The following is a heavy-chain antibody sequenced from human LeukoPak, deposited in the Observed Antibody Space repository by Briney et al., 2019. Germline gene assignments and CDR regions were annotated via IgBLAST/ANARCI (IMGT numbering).Heavy chain of an antibody. V-gene: IGHV4-34*01. CDR1: GGSFSGYY. CDR2: INHSGST. CDR3: AREDCSGGSCYYFDY. Sequence: LSETLSLTCAVYGGSFSGYYWSWIRQPPGKGLEWIGEINHSGSTNYNPSLKSRVTISVDTSKNQFSLKLSSVTAADTAAYYCAREDCSGGSCYYFDYWGQGTLVTVSS. J-gene: IGHJ4*02. D-gene: IGHD2-15*01.